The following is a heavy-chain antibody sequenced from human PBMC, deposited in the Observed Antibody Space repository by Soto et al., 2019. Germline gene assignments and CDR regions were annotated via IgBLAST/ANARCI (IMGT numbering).Heavy chain of an antibody. CDR1: GFIFENFG. V-gene: IGHV3-23*01. CDR3: AKNQGVELVPLATVDWFDP. Sequence: GGSLRLSCAASGFIFENFGMSWVRQAPGKGLEWISSISGSGFKRYYADSVKGRFTISRDNSKSTVYLELNNLSAEDTAVYHCAKNQGVELVPLATVDWFDPWGQGSVVTVSS. CDR2: ISGSGFKR. J-gene: IGHJ5*02. D-gene: IGHD1-26*01.